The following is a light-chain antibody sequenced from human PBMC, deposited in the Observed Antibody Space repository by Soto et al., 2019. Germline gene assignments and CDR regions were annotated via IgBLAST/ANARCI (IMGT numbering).Light chain of an antibody. V-gene: IGLV2-14*01. CDR3: SSYTSSSTYV. Sequence: QSVLTQPASVSGSPGQSMTISCTGTSNDVGGYNYVSWYQQHPGKAPKLMIYDVSNRPSGVSNRFSGSKSGNTASLTISGLQAEDEADYYCSSYTSSSTYVFGTGTKLTVL. CDR1: SNDVGGYNY. CDR2: DVS. J-gene: IGLJ1*01.